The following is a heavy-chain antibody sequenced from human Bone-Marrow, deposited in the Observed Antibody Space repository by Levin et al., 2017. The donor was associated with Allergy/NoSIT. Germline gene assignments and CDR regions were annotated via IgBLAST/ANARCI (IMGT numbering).Heavy chain of an antibody. V-gene: IGHV3-21*01. Sequence: GGSLRLSCATSGFPFSTYGMAWDRQAPGKGLEWVASITTTSNYIHYADSVKGRFTISRDNANNSLSLQMNRLRGEDTAVYYWARAAGAAGRGGMDVWGQGATVTVSS. CDR2: ITTTSNYI. CDR1: GFPFSTYG. CDR3: ARAAGAAGRGGMDV. J-gene: IGHJ6*02. D-gene: IGHD6-13*01.